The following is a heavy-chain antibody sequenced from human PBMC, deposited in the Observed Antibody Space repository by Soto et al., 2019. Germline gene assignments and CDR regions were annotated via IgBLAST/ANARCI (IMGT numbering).Heavy chain of an antibody. CDR1: GGSVSSGSYY. D-gene: IGHD3-22*01. CDR2: IYYSGST. Sequence: SETLSLTCTVSGGSVSSGSYYWSWIRQPPGKGLEWIGYIYYSGSTNYNPSLKSRVTISVDTSKNQFSLKLSSVTAADTAVYYCARVGYYYDSSGYPYYFDYWGQGXLVTVSS. CDR3: ARVGYYYDSSGYPYYFDY. J-gene: IGHJ4*02. V-gene: IGHV4-61*01.